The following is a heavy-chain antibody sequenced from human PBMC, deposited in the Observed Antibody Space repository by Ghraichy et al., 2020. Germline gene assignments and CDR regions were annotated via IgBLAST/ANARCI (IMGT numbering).Heavy chain of an antibody. D-gene: IGHD1-14*01. Sequence: ASVKVSCKAGGSPFTAYFIFRKLQAPGQVVKWMGRINPNSGDANYAQKFQGRVTGTSDTSISTAYMEVSGLRSDDTAIYYCARDFFSSITSPNYYYGMDVWGQGTSVTVSS. V-gene: IGHV1-2*06. J-gene: IGHJ6*02. CDR1: GSPFTAYF. CDR2: INPNSGDA. CDR3: ARDFFSSITSPNYYYGMDV.